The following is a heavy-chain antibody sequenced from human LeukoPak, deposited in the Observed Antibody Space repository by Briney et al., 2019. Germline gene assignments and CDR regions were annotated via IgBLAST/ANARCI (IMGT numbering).Heavy chain of an antibody. CDR3: AKNLIVGAPDAFDI. Sequence: GGSLRLSCAASGFTFSSYSMNWVRQAPGKGLEWVSSISSSSSYIYYADSVKGRFTISRDNSKDTLYLQMNSLRPEDTALYYCAKNLIVGAPDAFDIWGQGTMVTVSS. CDR2: ISSSSSYI. V-gene: IGHV3-21*01. D-gene: IGHD1-26*01. J-gene: IGHJ3*02. CDR1: GFTFSSYS.